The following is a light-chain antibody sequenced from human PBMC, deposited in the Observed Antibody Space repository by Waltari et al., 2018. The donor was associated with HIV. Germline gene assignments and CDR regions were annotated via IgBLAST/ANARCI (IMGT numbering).Light chain of an antibody. CDR1: SSDVGGYNY. CDR3: SSHAGSEVV. J-gene: IGLJ2*01. V-gene: IGLV2-8*01. CDR2: DVI. Sequence: QSALTQPPSASGSPGQSVTLSCTGTSSDVGGYNYVSWHQQHPGKAPKLMIYDVIKRPSGVPDRFSGSKSGNTASLTVSGLQPEDEADYYCSSHAGSEVVFGGGTRLTVL.